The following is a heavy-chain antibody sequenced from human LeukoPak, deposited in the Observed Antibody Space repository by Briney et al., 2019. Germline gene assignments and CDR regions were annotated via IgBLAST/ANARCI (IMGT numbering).Heavy chain of an antibody. D-gene: IGHD3-16*01. CDR1: DGSVSNYY. CDR2: IFSSGTT. CDR3: ATEPRARMGDFDF. V-gene: IGHV4-59*02. J-gene: IGHJ4*02. Sequence: SETLSLTCTVSDGSVSNYYWSWIRQPPGKGLEWIGYIFSSGTTNYNPSLKSRVTMSVDTSKNQFSLKVSSVTAADTAVYYCATEPRARMGDFDFWGQGTLVTVSS.